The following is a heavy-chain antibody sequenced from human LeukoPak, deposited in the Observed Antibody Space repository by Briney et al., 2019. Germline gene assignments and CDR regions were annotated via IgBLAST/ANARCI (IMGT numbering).Heavy chain of an antibody. V-gene: IGHV3-7*01. D-gene: IGHD4-17*01. CDR1: GFTFRSYW. CDR2: INQDGSEK. J-gene: IGHJ4*02. Sequence: PGGSLRLSCAASGFTFRSYWMSWVRQAPGKGLEWVANINQDGSEKNYVDSVKGRFTIFRYNPKNSLYLEMDSLRVEDTAVYYCAREYDYGDPGIDYWGQGALVTVSS. CDR3: AREYDYGDPGIDY.